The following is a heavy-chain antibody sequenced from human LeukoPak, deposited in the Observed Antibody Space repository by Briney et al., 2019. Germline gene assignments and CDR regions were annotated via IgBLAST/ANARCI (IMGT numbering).Heavy chain of an antibody. CDR2: IRSKAYGGTT. Sequence: GGSLRLSCTASGFTFGDYAMSWFRQAPGKGLEWVGFIRSKAYGGTTEYAASVKGRFTISRDDSKSIAYLQMNSLKTEDAAVYYCTRDNGYRDAFDIWGQGTMVTVSS. D-gene: IGHD5-24*01. J-gene: IGHJ3*02. CDR3: TRDNGYRDAFDI. V-gene: IGHV3-49*03. CDR1: GFTFGDYA.